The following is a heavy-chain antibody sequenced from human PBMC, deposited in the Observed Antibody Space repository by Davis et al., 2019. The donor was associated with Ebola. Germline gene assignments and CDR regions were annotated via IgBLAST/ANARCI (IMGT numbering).Heavy chain of an antibody. CDR1: GGTFSSYA. J-gene: IGHJ5*02. CDR3: ARPLVGATGWFDP. D-gene: IGHD1-26*01. CDR2: IIPIFGTA. Sequence: AASVKVSCKASGGTFSSYAISWVRQAPGQGLEWMGGIIPIFGTANYAQKFQGRVTITADESTSTAYMELSSLRSDDTAVYYCARPLVGATGWFDPWGQGTLVTVSS. V-gene: IGHV1-69*13.